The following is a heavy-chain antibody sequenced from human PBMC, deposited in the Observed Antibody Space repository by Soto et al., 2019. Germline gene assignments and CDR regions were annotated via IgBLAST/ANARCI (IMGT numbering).Heavy chain of an antibody. D-gene: IGHD6-6*01. CDR2: ISYDGSNK. Sequence: HPGGSLRLSCAASGFTFSSYGMHWVRQAPGKGLEWVAVISYDGSNKYYADSVKGRFTISRDNSKNTLYLQMNSLRAEDTAVYYCARDSSEWGMAGRLDYWGQGTPVTVSS. J-gene: IGHJ4*02. CDR1: GFTFSSYG. CDR3: ARDSSEWGMAGRLDY. V-gene: IGHV3-30*03.